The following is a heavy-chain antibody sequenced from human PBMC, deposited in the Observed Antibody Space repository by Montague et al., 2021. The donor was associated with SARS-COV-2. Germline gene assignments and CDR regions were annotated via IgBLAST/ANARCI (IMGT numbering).Heavy chain of an antibody. V-gene: IGHV6-1*01. CDR1: GDSVSSNSAA. CDR3: ARGLWFGELLSLYYYYGMDV. CDR2: TYYRSKWYN. D-gene: IGHD3-10*01. Sequence: CAISGDSVSSNSAAWNWIRQSPSLGLEWLGRTYYRSKWYNDYAVSVKSRITINPDTSKNQFSLQLNSVTPEDTAVYYCARGLWFGELLSLYYYYGMDVWGQGTTVTVSS. J-gene: IGHJ6*02.